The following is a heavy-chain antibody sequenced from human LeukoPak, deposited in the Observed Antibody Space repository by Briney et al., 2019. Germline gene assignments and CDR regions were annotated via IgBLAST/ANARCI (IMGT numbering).Heavy chain of an antibody. CDR2: ISGSGGST. V-gene: IGHV3-23*01. CDR1: GFTFRSYA. J-gene: IGHJ4*02. CDR3: ANTVAGGSSFDY. D-gene: IGHD6-19*01. Sequence: PGGSLRLSCAASGFTFRSYAMIWVRQAPGKGLEWVSAISGSGGSTYYADSVKGRFTISRDNSKNTLYLQMNSLRAEDTAVYYCANTVAGGSSFDYGGQGTLVTVSS.